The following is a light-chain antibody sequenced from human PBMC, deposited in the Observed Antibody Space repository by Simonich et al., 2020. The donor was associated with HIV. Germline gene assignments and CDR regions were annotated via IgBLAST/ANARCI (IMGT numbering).Light chain of an antibody. V-gene: IGKV3-15*01. CDR1: QSVSSY. CDR2: AAS. Sequence: EIVLTQSPATLSLSPGERATLSCRARQSVSSYLAWYQQKPGQTPRLLIYAASTRATGIPVGFSGSGAGTEFTLTISSMESEDFAVYYCQQYNNWPPAFGGGTNVEIK. CDR3: QQYNNWPPA. J-gene: IGKJ4*01.